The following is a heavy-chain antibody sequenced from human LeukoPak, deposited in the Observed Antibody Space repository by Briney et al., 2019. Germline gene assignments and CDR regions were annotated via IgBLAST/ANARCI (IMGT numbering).Heavy chain of an antibody. V-gene: IGHV3-33*08. CDR3: TSFEY. J-gene: IGHJ4*02. CDR1: GFTFSTYW. CDR2: IWYDGSNK. Sequence: PGGSLRLSCAASGFTFSTYWLTWVRQAPGKGLEWVAVIWYDGSNKYYADSVKGRFTISRDNSKNTLYLEMSSLRAEDTAVYYCTSFEYWGQGTLVTVSS.